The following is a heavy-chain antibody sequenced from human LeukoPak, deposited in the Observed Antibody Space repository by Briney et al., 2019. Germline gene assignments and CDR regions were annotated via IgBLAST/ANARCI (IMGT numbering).Heavy chain of an antibody. V-gene: IGHV4-30-4*08. D-gene: IGHD5-12*01. CDR3: ARITYSDYHYRSNNHDY. J-gene: IGHJ4*02. CDR1: GDSISSDDYY. Sequence: SETLSLTCTVSGDSISSDDYYWSWIRQSPGKGLEWIGNIYYSGSTYYNPSLRSRVTMSVDTSKNQFSLNLSSVTAADTAVYYCARITYSDYHYRSNNHDYWGQGTLVTVSS. CDR2: IYYSGST.